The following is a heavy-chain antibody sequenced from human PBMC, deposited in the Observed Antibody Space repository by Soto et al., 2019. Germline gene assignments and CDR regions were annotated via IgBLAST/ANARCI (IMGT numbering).Heavy chain of an antibody. Sequence: SETLSLTCTVSGGSICSGGYYWSWIRQHPEKGLEWIGYIYYTGSTYYNPSLKSRVTMSVDTSKNQFSLKLSSVTAADTAIYYCATVGGNWNYVDHWGQGTLVTASS. V-gene: IGHV4-31*03. CDR2: IYYTGST. D-gene: IGHD1-20*01. CDR1: GGSICSGGYY. J-gene: IGHJ4*02. CDR3: ATVGGNWNYVDH.